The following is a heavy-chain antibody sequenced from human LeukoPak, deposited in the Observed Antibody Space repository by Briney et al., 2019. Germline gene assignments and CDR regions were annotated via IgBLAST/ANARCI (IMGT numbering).Heavy chain of an antibody. CDR3: VKGEKGFLEWAEQLFDY. V-gene: IGHV3-9*01. Sequence: PGGSLRLSCAASGFTFDDYAMHWVRQAPGKGLEWVSGTSWNSGSIGYADSVKGRFTISRDNAKNSLYLQMNSLRAEDTALYYCVKGEKGFLEWAEQLFDYWGQGTLVTVSS. D-gene: IGHD3-3*01. CDR1: GFTFDDYA. J-gene: IGHJ4*02. CDR2: TSWNSGSI.